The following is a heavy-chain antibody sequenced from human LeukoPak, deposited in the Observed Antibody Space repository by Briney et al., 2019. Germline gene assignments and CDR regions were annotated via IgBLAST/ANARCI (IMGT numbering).Heavy chain of an antibody. CDR3: ARELDYDFWSGAPSYYYYMDV. J-gene: IGHJ6*03. CDR2: IIPIFGTA. Sequence: ASVKVSCKASGGTFSSYAISRVRQAPGQGLEWMGGIIPIFGTANYAQKFQGRVTITADESTSTAYMELSSLRSEDTAVYYCARELDYDFWSGAPSYYYYMDVWGKGTTVTVSS. CDR1: GGTFSSYA. V-gene: IGHV1-69*01. D-gene: IGHD3-3*01.